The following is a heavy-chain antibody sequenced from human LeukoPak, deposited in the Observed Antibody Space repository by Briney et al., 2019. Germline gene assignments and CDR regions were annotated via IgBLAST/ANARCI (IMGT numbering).Heavy chain of an antibody. CDR3: AKGAQLGCAGTNCDDF. CDR1: GFTFNSHG. Sequence: PGGSLRLSCAASGFTFNSHGMHWLRQAPGKGLDWVAFIPYDGTKKVYADSVKGRFTISRDNSKNTVYLQMNSLRVEDTAVYYCAKGAQLGCAGTNCDDFWGQGTLVTVSS. D-gene: IGHD2-2*01. CDR2: IPYDGTKK. J-gene: IGHJ4*02. V-gene: IGHV3-30*02.